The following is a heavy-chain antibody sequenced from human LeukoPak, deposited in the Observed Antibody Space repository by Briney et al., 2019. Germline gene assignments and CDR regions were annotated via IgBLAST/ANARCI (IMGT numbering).Heavy chain of an antibody. CDR2: IKQDGSKK. V-gene: IGHV3-7*04. CDR1: GFPISSYW. J-gene: IGHJ4*02. Sequence: GGSLRLSCVASGFPISSYWMTWVRQAPGKGLEWVANIKQDGSKKSYVDSVKGRFTISRDNAKNSLYLQMNSLRAEDTAIYYCTRVGYIDEGIDYWGQGTLVTVSS. CDR3: TRVGYIDEGIDY. D-gene: IGHD5-24*01.